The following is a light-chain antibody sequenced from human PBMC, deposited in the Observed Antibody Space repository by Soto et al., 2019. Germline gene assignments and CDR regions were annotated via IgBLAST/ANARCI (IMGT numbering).Light chain of an antibody. CDR3: SSYISSSTSVV. Sequence: QSALTQPASVSGSPGQSITISCTGTSSDVGGYNYVSWYQQHPGKAPKLMIYEVSNRPSGVSNRFSGSKSGNTASLTISGLQAEDEADYYCSSYISSSTSVVFGGGTQLTVL. V-gene: IGLV2-14*01. CDR1: SSDVGGYNY. CDR2: EVS. J-gene: IGLJ2*01.